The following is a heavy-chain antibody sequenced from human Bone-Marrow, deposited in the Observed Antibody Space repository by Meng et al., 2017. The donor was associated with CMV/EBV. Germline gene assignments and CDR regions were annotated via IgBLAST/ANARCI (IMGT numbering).Heavy chain of an antibody. J-gene: IGHJ6*01. CDR1: GGSISSSSYY. V-gene: IGHV4-39*07. CDR2: IYYSGST. D-gene: IGHD3-10*01. CDR3: AVVGGSGAHYGMDV. Sequence: GSLSLTCTVSGGSISSSSYYWGWLRQPPGKGLEWIGSIYYSGSTYYNPSLKSRVTISVDTSKNQFSLKLSSVTAADTAVYYCAVVGGSGAHYGMDVWGQGTTVTVSS.